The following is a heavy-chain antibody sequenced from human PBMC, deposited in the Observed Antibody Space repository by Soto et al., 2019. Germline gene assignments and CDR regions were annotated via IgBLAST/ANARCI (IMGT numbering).Heavy chain of an antibody. Sequence: QVQLVQSGAELKRPGASVNVSCKASGYTFSDNFIHWVRQAPGQGLEWMGWMNPNSGATKYAQPFHGRVTMTRDTSVGTAYMLLSGLMSDDTAVYFCARVMTTATALDFWGQGTLVTLSS. D-gene: IGHD2-21*02. V-gene: IGHV1-2*02. CDR3: ARVMTTATALDF. CDR1: GYTFSDNF. J-gene: IGHJ4*02. CDR2: MNPNSGAT.